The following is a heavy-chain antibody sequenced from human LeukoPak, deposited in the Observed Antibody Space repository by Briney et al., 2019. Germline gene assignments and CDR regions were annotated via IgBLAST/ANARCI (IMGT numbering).Heavy chain of an antibody. CDR1: GFTFSSYW. CDR2: INNDGSIT. V-gene: IGHV3-74*01. J-gene: IGHJ4*02. D-gene: IGHD2-15*01. CDR3: AKAPVTTCSGAYCYPFDY. Sequence: GGSLRLSCAASGFTFSSYWMHWVRQDPGKGLVWVSHINNDGSITNYADSVEGRFTISRDNSKNTLYLQMNSLRAEDTAVYYCAKAPVTTCSGAYCYPFDYWSQGTLVTVSS.